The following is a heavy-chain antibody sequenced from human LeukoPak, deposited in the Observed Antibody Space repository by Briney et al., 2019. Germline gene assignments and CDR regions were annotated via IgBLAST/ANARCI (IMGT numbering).Heavy chain of an antibody. V-gene: IGHV1-46*01. J-gene: IGHJ6*02. CDR1: GYTFTSYD. CDR3: ARECGGDCLYYYYGMDV. D-gene: IGHD2-21*02. CDR2: INPSGGST. Sequence: GASVKVSCKASGYTFTSYDINWVRQATGQGLEWMGIINPSGGSTSYAQKFQGRVTMTRDTSTSTVYMELSSLRSEDTAVYYCARECGGDCLYYYYGMDVWGQGTTVTVSS.